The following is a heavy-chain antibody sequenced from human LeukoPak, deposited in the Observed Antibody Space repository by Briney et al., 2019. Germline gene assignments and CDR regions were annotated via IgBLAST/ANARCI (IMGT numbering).Heavy chain of an antibody. CDR2: IYTSGST. D-gene: IGHD3-3*01. Sequence: PSETLSLTCTVSGGSISSHYWSWIRQPAGKGLEWIGHIYTSGSTNHNPSLQSRVTISVDTSKNQFSLKLNSVTAADTAVYYCARGGVPGGFYGSFDYWGQGTLVSVSS. CDR3: ARGGVPGGFYGSFDY. CDR1: GGSISSHY. J-gene: IGHJ4*02. V-gene: IGHV4-4*07.